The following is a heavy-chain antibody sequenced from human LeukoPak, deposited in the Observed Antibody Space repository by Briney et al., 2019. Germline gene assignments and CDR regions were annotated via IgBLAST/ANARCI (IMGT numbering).Heavy chain of an antibody. CDR3: ARGRDDYSNYSPAYYYYMDV. V-gene: IGHV3-53*01. Sequence: GGSLRLSCAASGFTVSSNYMSWVRQAPGKGLEWVSVIYSGGSTYHADYVQGRFTISRDNSKNTLYLQMNSLRAEDTAVYYCARGRDDYSNYSPAYYYYMDVWGKGTTVTVPS. D-gene: IGHD4-11*01. J-gene: IGHJ6*03. CDR2: IYSGGST. CDR1: GFTVSSNY.